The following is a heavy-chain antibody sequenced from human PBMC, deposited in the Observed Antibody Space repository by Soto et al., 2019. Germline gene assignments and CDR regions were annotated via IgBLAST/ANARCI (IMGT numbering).Heavy chain of an antibody. D-gene: IGHD2-15*01. CDR3: ARDYCSGGSCYSYYYYYGMDV. V-gene: IGHV3-11*01. CDR1: GFTFSDYY. CDR2: ISSSGSTI. J-gene: IGHJ6*02. Sequence: VGSLRLSCAASGFTFSDYYMSWIRQAPGKGLEWVSYISSSGSTIYYADSVKGRFTISRDNAKNSLYLQMNSLRAEDTAVYYCARDYCSGGSCYSYYYYYGMDVWGQGTTVTVS.